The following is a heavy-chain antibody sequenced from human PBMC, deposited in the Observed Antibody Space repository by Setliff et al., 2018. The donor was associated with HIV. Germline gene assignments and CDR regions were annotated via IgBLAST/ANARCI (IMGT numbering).Heavy chain of an antibody. J-gene: IGHJ3*01. V-gene: IGHV3-23*01. D-gene: IGHD3-22*01. CDR1: GLTLSNSA. Sequence: GGSLRLTCAASGLTLSNSAMTWVRQKPWRGLEWVSLIQSGGIIYYADSVKGRFTISRDNSNNTLSLQMSSLRAEDTALYYCAKLDYYDYSGSWARKVAIDFWGRGTMVTVSS. CDR3: AKLDYYDYSGSWARKVAIDF. CDR2: IQSGGII.